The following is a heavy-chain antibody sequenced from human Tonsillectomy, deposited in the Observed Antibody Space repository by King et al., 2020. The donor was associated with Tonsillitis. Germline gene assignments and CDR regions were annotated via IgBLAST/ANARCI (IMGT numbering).Heavy chain of an antibody. V-gene: IGHV3-9*01. J-gene: IGHJ3*02. Sequence: VQLVESGGGLVQPGRSLRLSCAASGFTFDDYAMHWVRQAPGKGLEWVSGITSNSGSIGYADFVKGRFTISRDNAKNSLYLQMNSLRAEDTALYYCTKTILRFLEWSDAFDIWGQGTMVAVSS. D-gene: IGHD3-3*01. CDR3: TKTILRFLEWSDAFDI. CDR2: ITSNSGSI. CDR1: GFTFDDYA.